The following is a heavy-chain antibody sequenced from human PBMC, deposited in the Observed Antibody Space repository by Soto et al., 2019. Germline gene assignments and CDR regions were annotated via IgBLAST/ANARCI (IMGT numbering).Heavy chain of an antibody. Sequence: QLQLQESGPGLVKPSETLSLTCTVSGGSISSSSYYWGWIRQPPGKGLEWIGSIYYSGSTYYNPSLKSRVTISVDTSTNQFSLKLSSVTAADTAVYYCARQGSGNYYYYGMDVWGQGTTVTVSS. CDR2: IYYSGST. D-gene: IGHD3-10*01. CDR1: GGSISSSSYY. V-gene: IGHV4-39*01. J-gene: IGHJ6*02. CDR3: ARQGSGNYYYYGMDV.